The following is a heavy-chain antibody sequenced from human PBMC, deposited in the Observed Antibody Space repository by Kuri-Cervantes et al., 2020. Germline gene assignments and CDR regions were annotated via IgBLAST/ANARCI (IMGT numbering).Heavy chain of an antibody. D-gene: IGHD2-2*01. CDR1: GFTFSSHW. V-gene: IGHV3-74*01. J-gene: IGHJ6*03. CDR2: IDSDGSIT. CDR3: ARDPCSGTNCIKYYYYMDV. Sequence: GESLKISCAASGFTFSSHWMHWVRQPPGKGLMWVSRIDSDGSITSYADSVKGRFSISRDNAKNTLYLQMNSLRAEDTAVYYCARDPCSGTNCIKYYYYMDVWGKGTTVTVSS.